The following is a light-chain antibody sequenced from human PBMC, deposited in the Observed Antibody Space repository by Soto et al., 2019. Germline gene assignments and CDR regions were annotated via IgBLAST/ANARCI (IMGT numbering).Light chain of an antibody. CDR1: RDDVGGYNY. CDR3: TSYTSFSTLVV. CDR2: DVS. V-gene: IGLV2-14*03. J-gene: IGLJ2*01. Sequence: QSALTQPASVSGSPGQSITISCTGTRDDVGGYNYVSWYQHHPGKAPKVMIYDVSNRPSGVSNRFSGSKSGNTASLTISGLQAEDEADYYCTSYTSFSTLVVFGGGTKLT.